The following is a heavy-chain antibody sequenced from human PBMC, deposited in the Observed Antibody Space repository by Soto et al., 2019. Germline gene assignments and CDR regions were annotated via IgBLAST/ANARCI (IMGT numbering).Heavy chain of an antibody. Sequence: QVQLVQSGAEVKKPGASVKVSCKASGYTFTTYVMHWVRQAPGQRLEWMGWINAGNDNTKYSQKFQGRVTITRDTSASTVYMELSRLSSEDTAVYYCARVGQYYYGMDVWGQGTTVTVPS. CDR3: ARVGQYYYGMDV. CDR1: GYTFTTYV. CDR2: INAGNDNT. D-gene: IGHD3-3*01. V-gene: IGHV1-3*01. J-gene: IGHJ6*02.